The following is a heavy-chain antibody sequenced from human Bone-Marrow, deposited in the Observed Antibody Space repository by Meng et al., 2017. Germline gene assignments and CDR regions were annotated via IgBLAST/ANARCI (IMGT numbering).Heavy chain of an antibody. D-gene: IGHD3-22*01. J-gene: IGHJ3*02. CDR3: TTEYYYDSIGYNEGDAFDI. CDR2: IKSKTDGGTT. V-gene: IGHV3-15*01. Sequence: GGSLRLSCAASGFTFSNAWMSWVRQAPGKGLEWVGRIKSKTDGGTTDYAAPVKGRFTISRDDSKNTLYLQMNSLKTEDTAVYYCTTEYYYDSIGYNEGDAFDICGQGIIV. CDR1: GFTFSNAW.